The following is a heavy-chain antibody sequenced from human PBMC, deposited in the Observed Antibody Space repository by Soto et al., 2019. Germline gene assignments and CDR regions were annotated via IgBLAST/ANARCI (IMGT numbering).Heavy chain of an antibody. Sequence: GGSLGLSCAASGVTFTTAWINWVRQAPGKGLEWVGRIKSKTDGGTTDYAAPVKGRFTISRDDSKNTLYLQMNSLKTEDTAVYYCTAPYCSSTSCSLFGYYYGMDVWGQGTTVTVSS. V-gene: IGHV3-15*07. D-gene: IGHD2-2*01. J-gene: IGHJ6*02. CDR2: IKSKTDGGTT. CDR3: TAPYCSSTSCSLFGYYYGMDV. CDR1: GVTFTTAW.